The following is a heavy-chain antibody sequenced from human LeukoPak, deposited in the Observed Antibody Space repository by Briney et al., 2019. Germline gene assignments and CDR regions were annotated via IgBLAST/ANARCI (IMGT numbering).Heavy chain of an antibody. Sequence: ASVKGSCKASGYTFTGCYMHWVRQAPGQGLVWMGWINPDSGGTAYAQKFQGRVTMTRDPSISTAYMELSRLRSDDTAVYYCARVVYSSSRYYFDYWGQGTLVTVSS. CDR3: ARVVYSSSRYYFDY. D-gene: IGHD6-13*01. J-gene: IGHJ4*02. V-gene: IGHV1-2*02. CDR1: GYTFTGCY. CDR2: INPDSGGT.